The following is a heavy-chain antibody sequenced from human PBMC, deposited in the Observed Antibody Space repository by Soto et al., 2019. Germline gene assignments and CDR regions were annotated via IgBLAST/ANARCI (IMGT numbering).Heavy chain of an antibody. V-gene: IGHV2-5*02. D-gene: IGHD6-6*01. CDR1: GFSLSTSGVG. CDR2: IYRDDDK. Sequence: QITLKESGPALVKPTQTLTLTCTFSGFSLSTSGVGVGWIRQPPGKALEWLALIYRDDDKRYSPCLKSSITITXXPXKXXVRLTVTDMDPVATATYYCAHSSFARAARTSWSAPLGQGSLVTV. J-gene: IGHJ5*02. CDR3: AHSSFARAARTSWSAP.